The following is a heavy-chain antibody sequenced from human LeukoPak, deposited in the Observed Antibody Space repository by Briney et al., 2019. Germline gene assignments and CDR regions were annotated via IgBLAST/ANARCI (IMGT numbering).Heavy chain of an antibody. J-gene: IGHJ4*02. CDR1: GGSISSYY. V-gene: IGHV4-59*08. CDR2: IYYSGST. D-gene: IGHD2-2*01. CDR3: ACGVVPAALIDY. Sequence: SETLSLTCTVSGGSISSYYWSLIRQPPGKGLEWIGYIYYSGSTNYNPSLKSRVTISVDTSKNQFSLKLSSVTAADTAVYYCACGVVPAALIDYWGQGTLVTVSS.